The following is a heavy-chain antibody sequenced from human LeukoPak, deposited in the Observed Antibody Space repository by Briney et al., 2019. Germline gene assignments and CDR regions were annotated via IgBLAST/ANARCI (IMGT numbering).Heavy chain of an antibody. V-gene: IGHV4-34*01. CDR1: GGSFSGYY. J-gene: IGHJ6*03. D-gene: IGHD4-17*01. Sequence: PSETLSLTCAVYGGSFSGYYWSWIRQPPGKGLEWIGEINHSGSTNYNPSLKSRVTISVDTSKNQFSLKLSSVTAADTAVYYCAREWTTVTTLGYYYYMDVWGKGTTVTVSS. CDR2: INHSGST. CDR3: AREWTTVTTLGYYYYMDV.